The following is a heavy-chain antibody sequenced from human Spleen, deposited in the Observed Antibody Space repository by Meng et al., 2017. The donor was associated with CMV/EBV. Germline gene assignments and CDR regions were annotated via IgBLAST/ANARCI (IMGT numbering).Heavy chain of an antibody. V-gene: IGHV1-18*01. CDR3: ARPNFPSNWFDP. CDR2: ISGYNGNT. CDR1: GYTFTHYA. D-gene: IGHD4/OR15-4a*01. Sequence: CKASGYTFTHYAISWVRQAPGQGLEWMGWISGYNGNTDYAPRFQGRVTMTTDTSTSTAYMDLRSLRSDDTAVYYCARPNFPSNWFDPWGQGTLVTVSS. J-gene: IGHJ5*02.